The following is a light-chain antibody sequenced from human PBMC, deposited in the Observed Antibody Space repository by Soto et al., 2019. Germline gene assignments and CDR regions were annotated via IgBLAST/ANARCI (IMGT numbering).Light chain of an antibody. V-gene: IGLV2-23*02. Sequence: QSVLTQPASVSGSPGQSITISCTGTSSDFGSYNLVSWYQQHPGKAPKLMIYEVSKRPSGVSNRFSGSKSGNTASLTIFGLLAEDEADYYCCSYAGSSTFYVFGTGTKVTVL. CDR3: CSYAGSSTFYV. J-gene: IGLJ1*01. CDR2: EVS. CDR1: SSDFGSYNL.